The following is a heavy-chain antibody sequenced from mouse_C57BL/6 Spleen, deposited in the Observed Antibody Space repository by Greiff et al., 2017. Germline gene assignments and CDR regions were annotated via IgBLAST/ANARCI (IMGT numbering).Heavy chain of an antibody. V-gene: IGHV1-54*01. J-gene: IGHJ4*01. CDR3: ARRGYYGNYEGMDY. Sequence: VQLQQSGAELVRPGTSVKVSCKASGYAFTNYLIEWVKQRPGQGLEWIGVINPGSGGTNYNEKFKGKATLTADKSSSTAYMQLSSLTSEDSAVYFCARRGYYGNYEGMDYWGQGTSVTVSS. D-gene: IGHD2-1*01. CDR1: GYAFTNYL. CDR2: INPGSGGT.